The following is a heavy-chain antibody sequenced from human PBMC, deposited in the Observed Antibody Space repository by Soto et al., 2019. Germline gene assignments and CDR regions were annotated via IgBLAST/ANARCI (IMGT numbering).Heavy chain of an antibody. CDR3: AASRAYGSSDYSGFHYGMEV. J-gene: IGHJ6*02. V-gene: IGHV3-9*01. Sequence: EVQLVESGGDLVQPGRSLRLSCAASGFTFDDYAMHWVRQVPGKGLQWVSGLSWNGVTIGYAASVKGRFTISRDNAKKSLYLQVNGLGPDDTALYYCAASRAYGSSDYSGFHYGMEVWGLGTTVAVSS. D-gene: IGHD3-22*01. CDR1: GFTFDDYA. CDR2: LSWNGVTI.